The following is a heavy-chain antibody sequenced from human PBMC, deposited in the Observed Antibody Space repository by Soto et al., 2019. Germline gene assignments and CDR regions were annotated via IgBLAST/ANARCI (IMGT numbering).Heavy chain of an antibody. CDR2: INHSGST. V-gene: IGHV4-34*01. CDR3: ARGHLTGTTGNWFDP. J-gene: IGHJ5*02. D-gene: IGHD1-7*01. CDR1: GGSFSGYY. Sequence: SLTCAVYGGSFSGYYWSWIRQPPGKGLEWIGEINHSGSTNYNPSLKSRVTISVDTSKNQFSLKLSSVTAADTAVYYCARGHLTGTTGNWFDPWGQGTLVTVSS.